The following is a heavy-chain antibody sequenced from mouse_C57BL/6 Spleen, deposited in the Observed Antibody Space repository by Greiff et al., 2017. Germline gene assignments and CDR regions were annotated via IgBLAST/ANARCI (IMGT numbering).Heavy chain of an antibody. CDR1: GYAFSSSW. CDR3: ARSGRAYYGSSYENYFDY. Sequence: QVQLKESGPELVKPGASVKISCKASGYAFSSSWMNWVKQRPGKGLEWIGRIYPGDGDTNYNGKFKGKATLTADKSSSTAYMQLSSLTSEDSAVYFCARSGRAYYGSSYENYFDYWGQGTTLTVSS. V-gene: IGHV1-82*01. J-gene: IGHJ2*01. D-gene: IGHD1-1*01. CDR2: IYPGDGDT.